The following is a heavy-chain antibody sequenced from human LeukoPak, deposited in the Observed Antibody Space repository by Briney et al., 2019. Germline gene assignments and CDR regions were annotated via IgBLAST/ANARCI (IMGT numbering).Heavy chain of an antibody. CDR2: INPSGGST. Sequence: GASVKVSCKASGYTFTRYYMHCVRHAPGQALVWMGIINPSGGSTSYAQKFQGRVTMTTDTSTSTVYMELSSLRSEDTAVYYCARGPIGGGDHLDYWGQGTLVTVSS. V-gene: IGHV1-46*01. CDR3: ARGPIGGGDHLDY. D-gene: IGHD3-16*01. J-gene: IGHJ4*02. CDR1: GYTFTRYY.